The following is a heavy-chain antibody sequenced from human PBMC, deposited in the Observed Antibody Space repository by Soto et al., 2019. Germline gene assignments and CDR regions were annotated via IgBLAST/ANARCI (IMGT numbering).Heavy chain of an antibody. J-gene: IGHJ4*02. CDR1: GFTFGDYA. CDR2: IRSKAYGGTT. Sequence: PGGSLRLSCTASGFTFGDYAMSWVRQAPGKGLEWVGFIRSKAYGGTTEYAASVKGRFTISRDDSKSIAYLQMNSLKTEDTAVYYCTRRITMIVVAHRVDYFDYWGQGTLVTVSS. CDR3: TRRITMIVVAHRVDYFDY. D-gene: IGHD3-22*01. V-gene: IGHV3-49*04.